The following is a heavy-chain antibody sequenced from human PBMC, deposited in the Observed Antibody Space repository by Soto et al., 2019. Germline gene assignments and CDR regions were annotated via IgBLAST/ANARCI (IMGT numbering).Heavy chain of an antibody. V-gene: IGHV3-15*07. J-gene: IGHJ3*02. CDR2: MKSKNDGGTT. CDR1: GLTFSNAC. D-gene: IGHD2-8*01. Sequence: GRSLRLSCAASGLTFSNACMNWVRQAPGKGLEWVGRMKSKNDGGTTDYNAPVKGRFTISRDDSKDTLYLQMNSLKTDDTAVYYCTTDAEWGIWGQGTMVTVSS. CDR3: TTDAEWGI.